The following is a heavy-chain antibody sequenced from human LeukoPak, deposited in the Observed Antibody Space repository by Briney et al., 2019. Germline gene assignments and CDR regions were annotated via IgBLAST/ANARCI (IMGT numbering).Heavy chain of an antibody. D-gene: IGHD5-12*01. J-gene: IGHJ5*02. Sequence: GGSLRLSCGSTAFNFTAYWMHWGRQDPRQGLLWCARINSDGTTTNYADSVKGRFTISRDNAKNTLCLQMNSLRAEDTAVYFCAVSNGGYGPWGQGALVTVSS. CDR3: AVSNGGYGP. V-gene: IGHV3-74*01. CDR2: INSDGTTT. CDR1: AFNFTAYW.